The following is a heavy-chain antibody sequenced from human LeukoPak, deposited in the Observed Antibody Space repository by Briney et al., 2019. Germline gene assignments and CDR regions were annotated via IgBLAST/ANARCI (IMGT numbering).Heavy chain of an antibody. D-gene: IGHD3-3*01. V-gene: IGHV4-30-2*01. CDR3: ARAPFGVVNNWFDP. Sequence: PSQTLFLTCTVSGGSISSGGYYWSWIRQPPGKGLEWIGYIYHSGSTYYNPSLKSRVTISVDRSKNQFSLKLSSVTAADTAVYYCARAPFGVVNNWFDPWGQGTLVTVSS. CDR2: IYHSGST. CDR1: GGSISSGGYY. J-gene: IGHJ5*02.